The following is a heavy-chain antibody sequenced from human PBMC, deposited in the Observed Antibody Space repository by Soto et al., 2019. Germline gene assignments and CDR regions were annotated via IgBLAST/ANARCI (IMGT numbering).Heavy chain of an antibody. CDR1: GFTFGSYG. D-gene: IGHD5-18*01. CDR3: ARDGGYNYDSVDY. Sequence: PGGSLRLSCAASGFTFGSYGMHWVRQAPGKGLEWVAVIWYDGSNKYYAASVKGRFTISRDNSNSTLDLQMNGLIAENTAVYYCARDGGYNYDSVDYWRQGTLVTVSS. CDR2: IWYDGSNK. V-gene: IGHV3-33*01. J-gene: IGHJ4*02.